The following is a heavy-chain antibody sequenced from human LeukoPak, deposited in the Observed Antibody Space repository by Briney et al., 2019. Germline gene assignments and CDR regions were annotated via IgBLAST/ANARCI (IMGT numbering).Heavy chain of an antibody. CDR3: ARELWFVNAPGSWFDP. Sequence: SQTLSLTCAVSGDSISSGDYSWRWIRQPSGKGLEWIAYIFHSGSSYYNPTLKSGVTISVDKSKNQFSLRLTSVTAADTAVYYCARELWFVNAPGSWFDPWGQGTLVTVSS. D-gene: IGHD3-10*01. J-gene: IGHJ5*02. CDR2: IFHSGSS. CDR1: GDSISSGDYS. V-gene: IGHV4-30-2*01.